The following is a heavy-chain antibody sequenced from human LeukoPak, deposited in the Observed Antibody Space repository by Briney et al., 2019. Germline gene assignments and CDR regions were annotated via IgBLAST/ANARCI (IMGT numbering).Heavy chain of an antibody. CDR1: GGTFSSTV. V-gene: IGHV1-69*05. J-gene: IGHJ4*02. CDR3: ARDVFSRDPHYGGPVHD. CDR2: SIPIFGRT. D-gene: IGHD4/OR15-4a*01. Sequence: SVKVSCKASGGTFSSTVISWVRQAPGQGLEWMGGSIPIFGRTNYAQKFQGRVTITTDESTGAAYMEVSSLRSEDTAVYYCARDVFSRDPHYGGPVHDWGQGTLVTVSS.